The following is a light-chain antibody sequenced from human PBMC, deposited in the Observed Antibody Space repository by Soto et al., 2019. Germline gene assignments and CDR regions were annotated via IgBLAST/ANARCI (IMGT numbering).Light chain of an antibody. J-gene: IGKJ1*01. CDR2: AAS. CDR3: QQSYSIPRT. Sequence: DIQMTQSPSSLSASVGDKITITCRASQSITYYLNWYQQKPGKAPKLLISAASSLQSGVPSRFSARGSGTDFTLTISSLQPEDFAAYYCQQSYSIPRTFGQATKVEIK. CDR1: QSITYY. V-gene: IGKV1-39*01.